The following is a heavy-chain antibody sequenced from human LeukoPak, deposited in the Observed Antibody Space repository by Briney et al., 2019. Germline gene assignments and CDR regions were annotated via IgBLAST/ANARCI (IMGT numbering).Heavy chain of an antibody. CDR2: INHSGST. CDR3: ARVDSTKFDY. Sequence: SETLSLTCAVYGGSFSGYYWSWIRQPPGKGLEWIGEINHSGSTNYNPSLKSRVTISVDTSKNQFSLKLSSVTAADTAVYYCARVDSTKFDYWGQGTLVTVSS. D-gene: IGHD3/OR15-3a*01. V-gene: IGHV4-34*01. J-gene: IGHJ4*02. CDR1: GGSFSGYY.